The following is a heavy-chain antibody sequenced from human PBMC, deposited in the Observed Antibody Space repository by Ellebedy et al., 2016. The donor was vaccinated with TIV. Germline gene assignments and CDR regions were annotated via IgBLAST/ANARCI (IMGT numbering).Heavy chain of an antibody. CDR1: GGSISSYY. CDR2: INHSGST. CDR3: ARDSPPRYDSSGYRFDY. J-gene: IGHJ4*02. Sequence: SETLSLXCTVSGGSISSYYWSWIRQPPGKGLEWIGEINHSGSTNYNPSLKSRVTISVDTSKNQFSLKLSSVTAADTAVYYCARDSPPRYDSSGYRFDYWGQGTLVTVSS. V-gene: IGHV4-34*01. D-gene: IGHD3-22*01.